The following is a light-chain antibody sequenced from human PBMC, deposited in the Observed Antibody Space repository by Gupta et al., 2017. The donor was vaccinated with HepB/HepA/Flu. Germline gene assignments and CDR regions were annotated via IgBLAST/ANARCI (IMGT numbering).Light chain of an antibody. CDR2: KDS. V-gene: IGLV3-25*03. CDR3: QAADSSGVV. CDR1: ALPKQY. J-gene: IGLJ2*01. Sequence: SYELTPPPSVSVSPGQTARITCSGDALPKQYAYWYQQKPGQAPVLVIYKDSEMPSGIPGRFSGSSSGTTVTLTIRGVQAEDEDDYYCQAADSSGVVFGGGTKLTVL.